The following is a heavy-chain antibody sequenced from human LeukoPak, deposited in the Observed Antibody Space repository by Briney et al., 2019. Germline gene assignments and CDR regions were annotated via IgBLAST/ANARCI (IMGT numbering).Heavy chain of an antibody. CDR2: ISGSGGST. CDR3: AKVNLGSSWYLGAFDI. CDR1: GFTFSSYA. V-gene: IGHV3-23*01. J-gene: IGHJ3*02. D-gene: IGHD6-13*01. Sequence: GGSLRLSCAASGFTFSSYAMSWVRQAPGKGLESVSAISGSGGSTYYADSVKGRFTISRDNSKNTLYLQMNSLRAEDTAVYYCAKVNLGSSWYLGAFDIWGQGTMVTVSS.